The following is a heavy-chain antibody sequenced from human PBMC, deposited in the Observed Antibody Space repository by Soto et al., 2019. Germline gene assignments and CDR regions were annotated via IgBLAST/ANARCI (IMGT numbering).Heavy chain of an antibody. J-gene: IGHJ4*02. D-gene: IGHD3-9*01. CDR2: IYYSGST. CDR3: ARASAKNTYYDILTGYYFDY. V-gene: IGHV4-39*07. Sequence: SETLSLTCTVSGGSISSSSYYWGWIRQPPGKGLEWIGSIYYSGSTYYNPSLKSRVTISVDTSKNQFSLKLSSVTAADTAVYYCARASAKNTYYDILTGYYFDYWGQGTLVTVSS. CDR1: GGSISSSSYY.